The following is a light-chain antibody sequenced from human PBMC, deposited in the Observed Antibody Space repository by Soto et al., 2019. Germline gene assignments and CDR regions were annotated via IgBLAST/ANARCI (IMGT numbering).Light chain of an antibody. CDR3: QQSYMPPVT. J-gene: IGKJ1*01. CDR1: QSISIY. Sequence: ITYRASQSISIYLNWYQQKPGKAPQLLIHTTSTLQSGVPSRTGGSVCGTYFHPTSSSLPPEDFVSYSSQQSYMPPVTFAQGTKVDIK. CDR2: TTS. V-gene: IGKV1-39*01.